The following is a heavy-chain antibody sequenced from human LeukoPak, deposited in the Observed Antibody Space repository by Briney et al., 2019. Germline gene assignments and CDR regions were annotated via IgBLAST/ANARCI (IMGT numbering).Heavy chain of an antibody. J-gene: IGHJ4*02. CDR2: IIPILGIA. CDR3: ARVGRDGYLFDY. D-gene: IGHD6-13*01. V-gene: IGHV1-69*04. Sequence: ASVKVSCKASGGTFSSYAISWVRQAPGQGLEWMGRIIPILGIANYAQKFQGRVTITADKSTSTAYMELSSLRSEDTAVYYCARVGRDGYLFDYWGQGTLVTFSS. CDR1: GGTFSSYA.